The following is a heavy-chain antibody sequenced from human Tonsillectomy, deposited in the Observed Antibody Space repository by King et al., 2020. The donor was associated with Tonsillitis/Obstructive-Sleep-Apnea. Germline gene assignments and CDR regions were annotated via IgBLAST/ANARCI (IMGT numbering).Heavy chain of an antibody. CDR3: AKARTDRIPAVMGN. CDR2: ISDSGGST. D-gene: IGHD2-2*01. V-gene: IGHV3-23*04. Sequence: VQLVESGGGLVQSGGSLRLSCAASGFTFSSYALSWVRQAPGRGLEWVSGISDSGGSTYNADSVKGRFTISRDNSKNMLHLQMNSLRAEDTAVYYCAKARTDRIPAVMGNWGQGTLVTVSS. J-gene: IGHJ4*02. CDR1: GFTFSSYA.